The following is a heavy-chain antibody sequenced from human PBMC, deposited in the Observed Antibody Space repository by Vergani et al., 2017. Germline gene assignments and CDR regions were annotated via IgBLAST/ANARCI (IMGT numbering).Heavy chain of an antibody. Sequence: VQLVESGGGVVQPGRSLRLSCAASGFTFSSYGMHWVRQAPGKGLEWVSYISSSGSTIYYADSVKGRFTISRDNAKNSLYLQMNSLRAEDTAVYYCAREREDDLVGDGSPGGCFDDWGQGTLVTVSS. CDR3: AREREDDLVGDGSPGGCFDD. CDR1: GFTFSSYG. J-gene: IGHJ4*02. D-gene: IGHD1-26*01. CDR2: ISSSGSTI. V-gene: IGHV3-48*04.